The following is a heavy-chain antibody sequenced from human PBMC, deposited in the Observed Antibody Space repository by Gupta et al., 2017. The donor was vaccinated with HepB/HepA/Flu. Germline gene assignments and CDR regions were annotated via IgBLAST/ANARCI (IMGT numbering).Heavy chain of an antibody. J-gene: IGHJ6*02. CDR3: AHRGPGGMDV. Sequence: QITMKESGPTLVKPTQTLTLTCTFSGFSLSTSGAGVGWIRQPPGKALEWLALIYWDDDKRYRPSLKSRLTITKDTSKNQVVLTVTNMDPVDTATYYWAHRGPGGMDVWGQGTTVTVSS. CDR1: GFSLSTSGAG. CDR2: IYWDDDK. V-gene: IGHV2-5*02.